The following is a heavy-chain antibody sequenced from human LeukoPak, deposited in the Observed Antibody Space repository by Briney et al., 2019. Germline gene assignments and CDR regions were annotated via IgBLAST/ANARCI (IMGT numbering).Heavy chain of an antibody. V-gene: IGHV1-18*01. Sequence: ASVKVSCKASGYTFTSYGISWVRQAPGQGLEWMGWFSAYNGNTNYAQKLQGRVTMTTDASTSTAYMELRSLRSDDTAVYYCAIDGLGYCSSTSCYGVRPPDYWGQGTLVTVSS. CDR2: FSAYNGNT. J-gene: IGHJ4*02. D-gene: IGHD2-2*01. CDR1: GYTFTSYG. CDR3: AIDGLGYCSSTSCYGVRPPDY.